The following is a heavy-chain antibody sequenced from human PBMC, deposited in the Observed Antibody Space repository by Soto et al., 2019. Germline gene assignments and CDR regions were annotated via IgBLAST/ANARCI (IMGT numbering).Heavy chain of an antibody. Sequence: GGSLRLSCAASGFTFSDYYMSWIRQAPGKGLEWVSYISSSGSTIYYADSVKGRFTISRDNAKNSLYLQMNSLRAEDTAVYYCARETRGYDISNGYYNVRAFDIWGQGTMVTVSS. V-gene: IGHV3-11*01. J-gene: IGHJ3*02. D-gene: IGHD3-9*01. CDR3: ARETRGYDISNGYYNVRAFDI. CDR1: GFTFSDYY. CDR2: ISSSGSTI.